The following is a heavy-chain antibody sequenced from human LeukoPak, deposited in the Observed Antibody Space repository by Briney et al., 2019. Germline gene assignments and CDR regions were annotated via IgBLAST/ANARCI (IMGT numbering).Heavy chain of an antibody. J-gene: IGHJ4*02. V-gene: IGHV4-34*01. CDR1: GGSFSGYY. CDR3: ARRIRARRFDY. Sequence: PSETLSLTCAVYGGSFSGYYWSWIRQPPGKGLEWIGEINHSGSTNYNPSLKSRVTISVDTSKNQFSLTLSSVTAADTAVYYCARRIRARRFDYWGQGTLVTVSS. D-gene: IGHD6-6*01. CDR2: INHSGST.